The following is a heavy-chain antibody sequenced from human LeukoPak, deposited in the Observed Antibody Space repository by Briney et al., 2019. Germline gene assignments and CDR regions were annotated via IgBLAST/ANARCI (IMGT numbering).Heavy chain of an antibody. J-gene: IGHJ3*02. CDR1: GYSISSGYY. CDR2: IYHSGST. D-gene: IGHD5-18*01. V-gene: IGHV4-38-2*02. Sequence: SETLSLTCTVSGYSISSGYYWGWIRQPPGKGLEWIGSIYHSGSTYYNPSLKSRVTISVDASKNQFSLELSSVTAADTAVYYCARVHSYGLGRAFDIWGQGTMVTVSS. CDR3: ARVHSYGLGRAFDI.